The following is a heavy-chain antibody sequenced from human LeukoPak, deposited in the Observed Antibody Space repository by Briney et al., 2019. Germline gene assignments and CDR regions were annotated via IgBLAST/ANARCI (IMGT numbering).Heavy chain of an antibody. V-gene: IGHV4-59*04. Sequence: PSETLSLTCTVSGGSISSYYWSWIRQPPGKGLEWIGYIYYSGSTYYNPSLKSRVTISVDTSKNQFSLKLSSVTAADTAVYYCARHVLSGYLNYWYFDLWGRGTLVTVSS. CDR2: IYYSGST. J-gene: IGHJ2*01. CDR1: GGSISSYY. CDR3: ARHVLSGYLNYWYFDL. D-gene: IGHD3-3*01.